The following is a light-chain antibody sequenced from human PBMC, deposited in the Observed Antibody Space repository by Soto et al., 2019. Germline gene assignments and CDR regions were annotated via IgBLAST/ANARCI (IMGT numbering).Light chain of an antibody. CDR1: QSVSSN. J-gene: IGKJ1*01. V-gene: IGKV3-15*01. CDR3: QQYNNWPPWT. CDR2: DAS. Sequence: EIVMTQSPATLSVSPGERATLSCRASQSVSSNLAWYQQKPGQAPRLLIYDASTRATGIPDRFSGSGSGTEFTLPISSLQSEDFAVYYCQQYNNWPPWTFGQGTKVEIK.